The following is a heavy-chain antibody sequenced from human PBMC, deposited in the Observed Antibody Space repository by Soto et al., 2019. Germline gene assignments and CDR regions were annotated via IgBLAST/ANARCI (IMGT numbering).Heavy chain of an antibody. CDR2: ISAHNGNT. J-gene: IGHJ2*01. D-gene: IGHD2-21*02. CDR1: GYTFTSYG. Sequence: ASVKVSCKASGYTFTSYGISWVRQAPGQGLEWMGWISAHNGNTNHAQKLQGRVTMTTDTSTSTAYMELRSLRSDDTAVYYCARATAYCGGDCYSGWYFDLWGR. CDR3: ARATAYCGGDCYSGWYFDL. V-gene: IGHV1-18*01.